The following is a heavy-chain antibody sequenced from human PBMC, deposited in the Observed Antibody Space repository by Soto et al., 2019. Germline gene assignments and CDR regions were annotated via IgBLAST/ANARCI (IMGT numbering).Heavy chain of an antibody. D-gene: IGHD3-22*01. CDR2: IIPIFGTA. CDR3: AFYDSSGYYRHYFDF. Sequence: SVKVSCKASGGTFSSYAISWVRQAPGQGLEWMGGIIPIFGTANYAQKFQGRVTITADESTSTAYMELSSLRSEDTAVYYCAFYDSSGYYRHYFDFWGQGTLVPVS. J-gene: IGHJ4*02. V-gene: IGHV1-69*13. CDR1: GGTFSSYA.